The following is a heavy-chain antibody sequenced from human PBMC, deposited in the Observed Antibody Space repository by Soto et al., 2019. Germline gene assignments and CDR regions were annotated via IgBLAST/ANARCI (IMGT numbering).Heavy chain of an antibody. CDR1: GGSISSSNW. Sequence: SETLSLTCAVSGGSISSSNWWRWVRQPPGKGLEWIGEIYHSGSTNYNPSLKSRVTISVDKSKNQFSLKLSSVTAADTAVYYCATWGGIAVDFDYWGQGTLVTVSS. D-gene: IGHD6-19*01. J-gene: IGHJ4*02. CDR2: IYHSGST. V-gene: IGHV4-4*02. CDR3: ATWGGIAVDFDY.